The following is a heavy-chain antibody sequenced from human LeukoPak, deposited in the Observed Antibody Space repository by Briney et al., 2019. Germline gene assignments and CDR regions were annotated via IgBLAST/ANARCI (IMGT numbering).Heavy chain of an antibody. J-gene: IGHJ4*02. CDR3: ARHARGGGGISMVRGVRTKYYFDY. CDR2: ISYSGST. V-gene: IGHV4-39*01. Sequence: KSSETLSLTCTVSGGSISSSSYYWGWIRLPPGKGLEWIGSISYSGSTYYNPSLKSRVTISVDTSKNQFSLKLSSVSDADTAVYYCARHARGGGGISMVRGVRTKYYFDYWGQGTLVTVSS. CDR1: GGSISSSSYY. D-gene: IGHD3-10*01.